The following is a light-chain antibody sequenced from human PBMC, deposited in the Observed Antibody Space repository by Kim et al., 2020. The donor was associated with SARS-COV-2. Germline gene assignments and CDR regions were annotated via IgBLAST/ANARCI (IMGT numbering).Light chain of an antibody. J-gene: IGLJ3*02. CDR2: RNN. Sequence: ATLNCTGTSTNLSAQGAACLQQHQGHAHKPLAYRNNTRPTGVSERVSASRSGNRASVTITGPRPEAEADYYCSAWDSSLSTWVLGGGTQLTVL. V-gene: IGLV10-54*01. CDR1: STNLSAQG. CDR3: SAWDSSLSTWV.